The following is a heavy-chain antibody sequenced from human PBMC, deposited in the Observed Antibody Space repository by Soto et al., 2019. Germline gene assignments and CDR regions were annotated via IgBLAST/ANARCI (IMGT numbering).Heavy chain of an antibody. CDR2: ISGSGDKT. CDR3: ARESKWYGGQYFQD. CDR1: GFTFKYYA. D-gene: IGHD2-8*01. J-gene: IGHJ1*01. Sequence: EVQLLQSGGGLAQPGTALRLSCAASGFTFKYYAMTWVRQAPGKGLEWVSTISGSGDKTDYADSVKGRFRVSRDNSKDTLYLQMDSLRADDTAVYYCARESKWYGGQYFQDWGQGTLVNVSS. V-gene: IGHV3-23*01.